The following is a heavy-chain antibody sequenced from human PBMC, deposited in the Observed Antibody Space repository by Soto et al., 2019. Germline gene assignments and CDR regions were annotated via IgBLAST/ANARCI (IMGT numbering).Heavy chain of an antibody. CDR2: ISGDGSST. D-gene: IGHD1-7*01. Sequence: EVQLVASGGGLVQPGGSLRLSCAASEFTFRSYWMHWVRQSPGKGLVWVSRISGDGSSTNYADSVKGRFTISRDNAKNTVYLQIDSLRAEDTAVYYCARSLPGTYGAFDLWGQGTVVTVSS. CDR1: EFTFRSYW. V-gene: IGHV3-74*01. J-gene: IGHJ3*01. CDR3: ARSLPGTYGAFDL.